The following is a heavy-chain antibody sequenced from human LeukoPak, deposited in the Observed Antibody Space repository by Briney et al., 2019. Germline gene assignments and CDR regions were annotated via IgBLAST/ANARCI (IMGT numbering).Heavy chain of an antibody. V-gene: IGHV4-4*02. CDR2: IYHSGST. D-gene: IGHD2-15*01. CDR3: ARGFCSGGSCDTIDY. Sequence: SETETLICTVSGGSISTSNWWNWVRQPPGKGLEWIGEIYHSGSTNYNPSLKSRVTISVDKSKNQFSLEMRSVTAADTALYYCARGFCSGGSCDTIDYWRQGTLVTVSP. J-gene: IGHJ4*02. CDR1: GGSISTSNW.